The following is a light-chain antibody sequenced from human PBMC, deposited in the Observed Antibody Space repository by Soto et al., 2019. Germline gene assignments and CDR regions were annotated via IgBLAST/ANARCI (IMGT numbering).Light chain of an antibody. Sequence: QSVLTQPASVSGSPGQSITISCTGTSSDVGGYYYVSWYQHHPGKAPKLMIYQVSNRPSGVSNRFSGSKSGNTASLTISGLQAADEADYYCSSYTSSNTFYVFGTGTKVTVL. V-gene: IGLV2-14*01. CDR1: SSDVGGYYY. J-gene: IGLJ1*01. CDR2: QVS. CDR3: SSYTSSNTFYV.